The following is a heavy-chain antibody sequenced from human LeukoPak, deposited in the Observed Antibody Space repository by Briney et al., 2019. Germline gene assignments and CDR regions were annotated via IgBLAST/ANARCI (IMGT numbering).Heavy chain of an antibody. CDR3: ASPLYYDTRGFYYQVFD. D-gene: IGHD3-22*01. CDR1: GFTVSSNY. Sequence: PGGSLRLSCAASGFTVSSNYMSWVRQAPGKGLEWVSVIYSGGSTYYADSVKGRFTISRDNAKNSLYLQMNSLRAEDTAVYYCASPLYYDTRGFYYQVFDWGQGTLVTVSS. CDR2: IYSGGST. J-gene: IGHJ4*02. V-gene: IGHV3-53*01.